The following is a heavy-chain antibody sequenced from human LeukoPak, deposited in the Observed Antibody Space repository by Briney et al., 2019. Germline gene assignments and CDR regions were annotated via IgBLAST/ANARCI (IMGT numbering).Heavy chain of an antibody. V-gene: IGHV5-51*01. Sequence: GESLKISFKGSGFSFTSYWIGWVRQMPGKGLEWMGIIYPGDSDTRYSPSFQGQVTISADKSISTAYLQWSSLRASDTAMYYCARFTVDTANYYYMDVWGKGTTVTVSS. CDR2: IYPGDSDT. D-gene: IGHD5-18*01. CDR1: GFSFTSYW. J-gene: IGHJ6*03. CDR3: ARFTVDTANYYYMDV.